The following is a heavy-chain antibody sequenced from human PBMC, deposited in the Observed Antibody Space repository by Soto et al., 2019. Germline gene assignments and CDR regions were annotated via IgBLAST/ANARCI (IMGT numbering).Heavy chain of an antibody. CDR2: IYYSGST. J-gene: IGHJ6*03. CDR3: ARRSGGRGYYYYYMDV. CDR1: GGSISSYY. D-gene: IGHD2-15*01. V-gene: IGHV4-59*01. Sequence: QVQLQESGPGLVKPSETLSLTCTVSGGSISSYYWSWIRQPPGKGLEWIGYIYYSGSTNYNPSLKSRVTISVDTSKNQFSLKLSSVTAADTAVYYCARRSGGRGYYYYYMDVWGKGTTVTVSS.